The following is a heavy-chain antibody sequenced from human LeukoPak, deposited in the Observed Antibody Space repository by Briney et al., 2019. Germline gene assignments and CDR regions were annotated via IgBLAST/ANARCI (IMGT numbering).Heavy chain of an antibody. CDR1: GYTFTSYD. CDR2: MNPNSGNT. J-gene: IGHJ4*02. Sequence: GASVKVSCKASGYTFTSYDINWVRQATGQGLEWMGWMNPNSGNTGYAQKFQGRVTITRNTSMSTAYMELSSLRSEDTAVYYCARGEWELHESLGYWGQGTLVTVSS. V-gene: IGHV1-8*03. CDR3: ARGEWELHESLGY. D-gene: IGHD1-26*01.